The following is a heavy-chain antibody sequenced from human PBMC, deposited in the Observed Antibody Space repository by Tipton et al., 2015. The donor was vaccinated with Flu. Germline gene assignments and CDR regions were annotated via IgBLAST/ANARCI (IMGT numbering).Heavy chain of an antibody. J-gene: IGHJ4*02. V-gene: IGHV3-30*04. CDR2: ISYDGSNK. D-gene: IGHD5-12*01. Sequence: SLRLSCAASGFTFSSYAMHWVRQAPGNGLEWVAVISYDGSNKYYADSVKGRFTISRDNSKNTLYLQMNSLRAEDTAVYYCARDGRGYGRSFDYWGQGTLVTVSS. CDR1: GFTFSSYA. CDR3: ARDGRGYGRSFDY.